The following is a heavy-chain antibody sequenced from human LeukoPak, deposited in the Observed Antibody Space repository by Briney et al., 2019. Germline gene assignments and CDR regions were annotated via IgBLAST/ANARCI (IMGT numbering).Heavy chain of an antibody. J-gene: IGHJ3*02. CDR3: ARGDFWSGDYTDSFDI. CDR1: GFTFSSYW. Sequence: PGGSLRLSCTASGFTFSSYWMSWVRQAPGKGLEWVANIKHDGSESYSVDSVKGGFAIYRDNAKNSLYLQMNRLRTEDTAVYYCARGDFWSGDYTDSFDIWGQGTMVTVSS. D-gene: IGHD3-3*01. V-gene: IGHV3-7*04. CDR2: IKHDGSES.